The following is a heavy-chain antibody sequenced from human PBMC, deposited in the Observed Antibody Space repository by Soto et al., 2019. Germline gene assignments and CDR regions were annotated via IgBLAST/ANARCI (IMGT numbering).Heavy chain of an antibody. CDR1: GGTFSSYA. V-gene: IGHV1-69*13. Sequence: SVKVSCKASGGTFSSYAISWVRQAPGQGLEWMGGIIPIFGTANYAQKFQGRVTITADESTSTAYMELSSLRSEDTAVYYCASQLYYYDSSSNWFDPWGQGTLVTVS. J-gene: IGHJ5*02. CDR3: ASQLYYYDSSSNWFDP. D-gene: IGHD3-22*01. CDR2: IIPIFGTA.